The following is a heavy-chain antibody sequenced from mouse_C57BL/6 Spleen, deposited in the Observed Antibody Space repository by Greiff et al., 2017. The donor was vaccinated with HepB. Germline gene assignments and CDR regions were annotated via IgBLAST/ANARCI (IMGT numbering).Heavy chain of an antibody. J-gene: IGHJ2*01. D-gene: IGHD4-1*01. CDR1: GYTFTDYY. CDR2: INPYNGGT. Sequence: EVMLVESGPVLVKPGASVKMSCKASGYTFTDYYMNWVKQSHGKSLEWIGVINPYNGGTSYNQKFKGKATLTVDKSSSTAYMELNSLTSEDSAVYYCARKGTGTDYFDYWGQGTTLTVSS. V-gene: IGHV1-19*01. CDR3: ARKGTGTDYFDY.